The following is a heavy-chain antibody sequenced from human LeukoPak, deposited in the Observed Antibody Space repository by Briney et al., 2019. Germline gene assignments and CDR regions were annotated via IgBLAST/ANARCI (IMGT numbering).Heavy chain of an antibody. D-gene: IGHD4-11*01. CDR2: ISSSSTTI. Sequence: GGTLRLSCAASGFSFDTYSMNWFRQAPGKGLERVAYISSSSTTIFYADFVKGRFTISRDNAQNSLYLQMSSLRAEDTAVYYCARVPHDYSDYVAYWGQGTLVTVSP. J-gene: IGHJ4*02. V-gene: IGHV3-48*04. CDR1: GFSFDTYS. CDR3: ARVPHDYSDYVAY.